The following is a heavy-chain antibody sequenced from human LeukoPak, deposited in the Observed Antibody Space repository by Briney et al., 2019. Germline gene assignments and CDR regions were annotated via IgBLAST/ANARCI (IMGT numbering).Heavy chain of an antibody. J-gene: IGHJ4*02. CDR2: INHSGST. D-gene: IGHD3-16*01. CDR1: GGSFSGYY. CDR3: ARVSMPPFVEPGEVIYYFDY. Sequence: PSETLSLTCAVYGGSFSGYYWSWIRQPPGKGLEWIGEINHSGSTNYNPSLKSRVTISVDTSKNQFSLKLSSVTAADTAVYYCARVSMPPFVEPGEVIYYFDYWGQGTLVTVSS. V-gene: IGHV4-34*01.